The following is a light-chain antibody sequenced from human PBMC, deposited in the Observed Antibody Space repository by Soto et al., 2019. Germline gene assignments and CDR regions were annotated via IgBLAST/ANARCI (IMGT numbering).Light chain of an antibody. CDR1: TGAVTSGNY. CDR3: LLSYSGTNWV. Sequence: QTVVTQEPSLTVSPGGTVTLTCGSSTGAVTSGNYPYWFQKKPGQAPRTLIYDTTNKQSWTPARFSGSLLRGKAALTLAGAQTDDEADYYCLLSYSGTNWVFGGGTQLTVL. CDR2: DTT. V-gene: IGLV7-46*01. J-gene: IGLJ3*02.